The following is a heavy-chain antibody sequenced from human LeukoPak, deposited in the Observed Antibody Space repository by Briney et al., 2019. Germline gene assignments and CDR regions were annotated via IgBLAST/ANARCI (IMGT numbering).Heavy chain of an antibody. J-gene: IGHJ4*02. CDR1: GGTFSNFG. Sequence: SVKVSCKASGGTFSNFGISWVRQAPGQGLEWMGRVIPIFGTPNYAQKFQGRGTITTGAPASTAYMELSSLTSEDTAIYYCARDRGYSYPYFFDFWGQGTLVTVSS. D-gene: IGHD5-18*01. CDR3: ARDRGYSYPYFFDF. V-gene: IGHV1-69*05. CDR2: VIPIFGTP.